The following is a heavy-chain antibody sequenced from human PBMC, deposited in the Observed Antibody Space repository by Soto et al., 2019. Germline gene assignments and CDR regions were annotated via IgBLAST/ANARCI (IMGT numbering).Heavy chain of an antibody. CDR1: GYTFTGYY. V-gene: IGHV1-2*02. J-gene: IGHJ6*02. D-gene: IGHD1-26*01. CDR3: AKGGAIVAAGTRVYLYNAMDV. CDR2: IKPNSGDT. Sequence: ASVKVSCKASGYTFTGYYVHWVRQAPGQGLEWMGWIKPNSGDTYLAQRFQGRVTMHRDTSIGTAYVELRGLTSDDTAEYYCAKGGAIVAAGTRVYLYNAMDVWGQGTTVTVSS.